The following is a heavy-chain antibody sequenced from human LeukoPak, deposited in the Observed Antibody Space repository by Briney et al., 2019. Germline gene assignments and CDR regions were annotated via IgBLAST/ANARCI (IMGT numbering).Heavy chain of an antibody. V-gene: IGHV3-7*01. CDR2: INQDATEK. D-gene: IGHD3-10*01. J-gene: IGHJ4*02. Sequence: QTGGSLRLSCEASGFTFTTFWMSWVRQAPGKGLEWVAYINQDATEKYYVDSVKGRFTISRDNAKNSVYLQMNSLRVEDTAIYYCVKVAKFYYGSESNYFFEHWGQGTPVTASS. CDR3: VKVAKFYYGSESNYFFEH. CDR1: GFTFTTFW.